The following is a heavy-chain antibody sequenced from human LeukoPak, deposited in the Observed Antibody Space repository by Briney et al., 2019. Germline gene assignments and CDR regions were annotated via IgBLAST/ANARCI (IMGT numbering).Heavy chain of an antibody. V-gene: IGHV1-18*01. CDR2: ISAYNGNT. CDR3: ARDLLRFLEWFGRTPGDY. J-gene: IGHJ4*02. CDR1: GYTFTSYG. Sequence: GASVKVSCKASGYTFTSYGISWVRQAPGQGLEWMGWISAYNGNTNYAQKLQGRVTMTTDTSTSTAYMELRSLRSDDTAVYYCARDLLRFLEWFGRTPGDYWGQGTLVTVSS. D-gene: IGHD3-3*01.